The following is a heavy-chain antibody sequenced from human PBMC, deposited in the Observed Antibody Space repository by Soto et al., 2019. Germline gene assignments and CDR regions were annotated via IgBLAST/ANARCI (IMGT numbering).Heavy chain of an antibody. Sequence: GGSLRLSCAPSGFSFSSYAVSWVRQTPRQGLEWVSAISANGGNTYYADSVKGRFTISRDNSKNTLYLQMNSLRAGDTAVYYCAKTKSTSWPRSYMDVWGKGTTVTVSS. CDR1: GFSFSSYA. CDR2: ISANGGNT. D-gene: IGHD6-13*01. V-gene: IGHV3-23*01. J-gene: IGHJ6*03. CDR3: AKTKSTSWPRSYMDV.